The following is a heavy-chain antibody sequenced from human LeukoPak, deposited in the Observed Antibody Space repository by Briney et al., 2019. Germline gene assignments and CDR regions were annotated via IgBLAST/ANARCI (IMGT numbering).Heavy chain of an antibody. CDR2: IYHSGST. V-gene: IGHV4-30-2*01. CDR1: GGSISSGGYY. J-gene: IGHJ4*02. D-gene: IGHD2-2*01. CDR3: ARENCSSTSCYPDY. Sequence: SETLSLTCTVSGGSISSGGYYWSWIRQPPGKGLEWIGYIYHSGSTYYNPSLKSRVTISVDRSKNQFSLKLSSVTAADTAVYYCARENCSSTSCYPDYWGQGTLVAVSS.